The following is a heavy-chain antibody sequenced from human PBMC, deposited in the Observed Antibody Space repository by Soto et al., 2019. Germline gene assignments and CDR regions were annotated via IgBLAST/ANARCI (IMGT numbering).Heavy chain of an antibody. CDR3: ARHHSPHDSSGYYTFDI. CDR2: INPNSGGT. V-gene: IGHV1-2*04. CDR1: GYTFTGYY. Sequence: QVQLVQSGAEVKKPGASVKVSCKASGYTFTGYYMHWVRQAPGQGLEWMGWINPNSGGTNYAQKFQGWVTMTRDTSISTAYMELSRLRSDDSAVYYCARHHSPHDSSGYYTFDIWGLGIMVTVSS. J-gene: IGHJ3*02. D-gene: IGHD3-22*01.